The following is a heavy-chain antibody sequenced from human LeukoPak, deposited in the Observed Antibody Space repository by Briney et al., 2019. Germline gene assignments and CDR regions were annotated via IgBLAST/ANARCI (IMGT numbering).Heavy chain of an antibody. D-gene: IGHD6-19*01. CDR3: ARAAGSSGWYFFYGMDV. Sequence: GSLRLSCAASGFTLNNAWMSWVRQPPGKGLEWIGYIYYSGSTNYIPSLKSRVTISVDTSKNQFSLKLSSVTAADTAVYYCARAAGSSGWYFFYGMDVWGQGTTVTVSS. V-gene: IGHV4-59*01. CDR1: GFTLNNAW. J-gene: IGHJ6*02. CDR2: IYYSGST.